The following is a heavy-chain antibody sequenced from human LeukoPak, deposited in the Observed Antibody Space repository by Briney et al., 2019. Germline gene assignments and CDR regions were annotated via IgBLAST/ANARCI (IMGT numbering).Heavy chain of an antibody. J-gene: IGHJ4*02. CDR2: INAGNGNT. Sequence: ASVKVSCKASGYTFTSYAMHWVRQAPGQRLEWMGWINAGNGNTKYSQKFQGRVTITRDTSASTAYMELSSLRSEDTAVYYCARDGLYNNGRYYEECWGQGTLVTVSS. CDR1: GYTFTSYA. V-gene: IGHV1-3*01. D-gene: IGHD6-19*01. CDR3: ARDGLYNNGRYYEEC.